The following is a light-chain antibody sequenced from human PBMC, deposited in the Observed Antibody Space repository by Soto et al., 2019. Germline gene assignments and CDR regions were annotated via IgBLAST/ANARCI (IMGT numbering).Light chain of an antibody. CDR2: GAS. J-gene: IGKJ5*01. CDR3: QQYNNWPPIT. V-gene: IGKV3-15*01. Sequence: ESVSTQSPGTLSLSTGERATLSCRASQSVSNNYLAWYQQKPGQAPRLLIYGASTRATGIPARFSGSGSGTEFTLTISSLQSEDFAVYYCQQYNNWPPITLGQGTLLEIK. CDR1: QSVSNN.